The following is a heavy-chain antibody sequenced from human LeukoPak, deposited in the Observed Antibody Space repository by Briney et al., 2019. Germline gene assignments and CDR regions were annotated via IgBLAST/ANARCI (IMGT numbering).Heavy chain of an antibody. J-gene: IGHJ4*02. CDR2: ISAYNGNT. V-gene: IGHV1-18*01. D-gene: IGHD5/OR15-5a*01. CDR3: ARDWHSVSSTREIYFDY. Sequence: ASVKVSCKASGYTFTSYGISWVRQAPGQGLEWMGWISAYNGNTNYAQKLQGRVTMTTDTSTTTAYMELRSLRYDDTAVYYCARDWHSVSSTREIYFDYWGRGTLVTVSS. CDR1: GYTFTSYG.